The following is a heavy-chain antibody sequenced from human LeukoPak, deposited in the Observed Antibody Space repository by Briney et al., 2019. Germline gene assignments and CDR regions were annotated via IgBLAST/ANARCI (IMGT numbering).Heavy chain of an antibody. Sequence: PGGSLRLSWAASGFIFSGYGMHWVRQAPGKGLEWVALIAHDESTIHYADSVKGRFTISRDNSKNTLYLQMNNLRVEDTAIYYCAKDRIVISFGDVSKHWGQGTLVTVSS. CDR3: AKDRIVISFGDVSKH. J-gene: IGHJ1*01. V-gene: IGHV3-30*18. CDR2: IAHDESTI. CDR1: GFIFSGYG. D-gene: IGHD3-10*01.